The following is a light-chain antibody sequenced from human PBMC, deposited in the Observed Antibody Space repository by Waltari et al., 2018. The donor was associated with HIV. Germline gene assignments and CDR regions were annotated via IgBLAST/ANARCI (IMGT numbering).Light chain of an antibody. J-gene: IGLJ2*01. Sequence: QSALTQPASVSGSPGQSIIISCTGPSSDIGGSTSVSWYQHHPGKAPKLIIYDVTERPTGISNRFSGSKSGNTASLTISGLQTEDEADFYCSSYITGSPFVFGGGTKVTVL. V-gene: IGLV2-14*03. CDR2: DVT. CDR1: SSDIGGSTS. CDR3: SSYITGSPFV.